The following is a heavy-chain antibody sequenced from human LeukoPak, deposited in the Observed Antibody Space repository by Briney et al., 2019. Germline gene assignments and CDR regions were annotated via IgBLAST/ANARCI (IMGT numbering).Heavy chain of an antibody. D-gene: IGHD3-10*01. J-gene: IGHJ4*02. CDR2: ISSSSSYI. CDR3: ARSLLLWFGELRWGDY. CDR1: GFTFSSYS. V-gene: IGHV3-21*01. Sequence: PGGSLRLSCAASGFTFSSYSMNRVRQAPGKGLEWVSSISSSSSYIYYADSVKGRFTISRDNAKNSLYLQMNSLRVEDTAVYYCARSLLLWFGELRWGDYWGQGTLVTVSS.